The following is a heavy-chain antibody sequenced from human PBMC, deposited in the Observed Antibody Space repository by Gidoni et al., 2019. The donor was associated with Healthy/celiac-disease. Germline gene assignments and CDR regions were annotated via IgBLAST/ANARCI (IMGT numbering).Heavy chain of an antibody. CDR1: GYTFTGYY. Sequence: QVQLVQSGAEVKKPGASVKVSCKASGYTFTGYYMHWVRQAPGQGLEWMGWINPNSGGTNYAQKFQGRVTMTRDTSISTAYMELSRLRSDDTAVYYCARVYCSSTSCSTYYYYGMDVWGQGTTVTVSS. V-gene: IGHV1-2*02. D-gene: IGHD2-2*01. CDR3: ARVYCSSTSCSTYYYYGMDV. CDR2: INPNSGGT. J-gene: IGHJ6*02.